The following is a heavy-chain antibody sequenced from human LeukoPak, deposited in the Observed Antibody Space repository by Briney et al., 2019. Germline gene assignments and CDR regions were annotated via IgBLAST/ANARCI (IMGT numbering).Heavy chain of an antibody. CDR3: ARATSSYFYYMDV. V-gene: IGHV4-61*02. Sequence: PSQTLSLTCTVSGGSISSGSYYWSWFRQPTEKGLEWIGRIYTSGSTYYNPSLKSRVTISADTSKNQFSLNVSSVTAADTAVYYCARATSSYFYYMDVWGKGTTVTISS. CDR1: GGSISSGSYY. J-gene: IGHJ6*03. D-gene: IGHD5-12*01. CDR2: IYTSGST.